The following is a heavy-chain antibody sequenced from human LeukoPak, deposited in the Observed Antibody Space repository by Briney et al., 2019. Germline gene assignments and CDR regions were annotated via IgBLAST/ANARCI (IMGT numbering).Heavy chain of an antibody. V-gene: IGHV4-59*01. CDR3: ARVVYSHYWPEGMDV. CDR1: GDSISSSY. Sequence: SETLSLTCTVSGDSISSSYWSWIRQPPGKGLEWIGYIYYSGSTNYNPSLESRVTILEDTSKNQFSLMLTSVTAADTAVYYCARVVYSHYWPEGMDVWGQGTTVTVSS. D-gene: IGHD4-11*01. CDR2: IYYSGST. J-gene: IGHJ6*02.